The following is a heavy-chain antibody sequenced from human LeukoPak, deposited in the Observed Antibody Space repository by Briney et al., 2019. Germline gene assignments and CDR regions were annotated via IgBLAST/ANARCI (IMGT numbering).Heavy chain of an antibody. J-gene: IGHJ6*03. CDR1: GFTFTSNA. CDR2: ISASGGSI. CDR3: AIEYYYYMGV. V-gene: IGHV3-23*01. Sequence: GGSLRLSCAASGFTFTSNAVSWVRQAPGKGLEWVSTISASGGSIYYAGSVKGRFTISRDISKNTLYLQMNSLRAEDTAVYHCAIEYYYYMGVWGKGTTVTVSS.